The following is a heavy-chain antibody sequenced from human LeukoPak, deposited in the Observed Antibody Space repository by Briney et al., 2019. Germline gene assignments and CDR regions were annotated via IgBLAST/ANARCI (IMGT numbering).Heavy chain of an antibody. CDR1: GYSISSGYY. Sequence: SETLSLTCAVSGYSISSGYYWGWIRQPPGKGLEWIGSIYHSGSTYYNPSLKSRVTISVDTSKNQFSLKLSSVTAADTAVYYCARRNIVVVPAAPHYYYYYYVDVWGKRTTVTVSS. J-gene: IGHJ6*03. V-gene: IGHV4-38-2*01. CDR2: IYHSGST. CDR3: ARRNIVVVPAAPHYYYYYYVDV. D-gene: IGHD2-2*01.